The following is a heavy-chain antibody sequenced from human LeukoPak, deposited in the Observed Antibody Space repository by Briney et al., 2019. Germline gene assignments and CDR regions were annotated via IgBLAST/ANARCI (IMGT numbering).Heavy chain of an antibody. D-gene: IGHD6-6*01. Sequence: PSETLSLTCTVSGGSISSGDYYWSWIRRPPGKGLEWIGYIYYSGSTYYNPSLKSRVTISVDTSKNQFSLKLSSVTAADTAVYYCAGHTYARPFDFWGQGTLVTVSS. CDR2: IYYSGST. CDR1: GGSISSGDYY. CDR3: AGHTYARPFDF. J-gene: IGHJ4*02. V-gene: IGHV4-30-4*01.